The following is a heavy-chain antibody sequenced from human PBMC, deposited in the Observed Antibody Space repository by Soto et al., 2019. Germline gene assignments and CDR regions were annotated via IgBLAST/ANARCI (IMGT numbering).Heavy chain of an antibody. V-gene: IGHV1-18*04. D-gene: IGHD3-10*01. CDR2: ISASNGNT. CDR1: GYSFSSYG. Sequence: QVQLVQSGAEVKKFGASVKVSCKASGYSFSSYGLSWVRQAPGQGLEWMGWISASNGNTNYAQKFQGRVTMTTDTSTSTGYMEVRSLRSDDTAVYYCAIARGDNYYYYGMDVWGQGTKVTVSS. J-gene: IGHJ6*02. CDR3: AIARGDNYYYYGMDV.